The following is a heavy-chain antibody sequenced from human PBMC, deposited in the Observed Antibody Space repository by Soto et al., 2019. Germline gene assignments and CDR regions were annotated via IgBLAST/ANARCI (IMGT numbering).Heavy chain of an antibody. CDR2: ITPKFGTA. Sequence: ASVKVSCKASGVTFSIYAFSWVRQAPGQGLEWMGGITPKFGTAHYAQRFQGRVTITADETTSTAYMELSSLRSDDTAVYYCAICAHYDILTGYYWGQGTLVTVSS. J-gene: IGHJ4*02. V-gene: IGHV1-69*13. CDR3: AICAHYDILTGYY. CDR1: GVTFSIYA. D-gene: IGHD3-9*01.